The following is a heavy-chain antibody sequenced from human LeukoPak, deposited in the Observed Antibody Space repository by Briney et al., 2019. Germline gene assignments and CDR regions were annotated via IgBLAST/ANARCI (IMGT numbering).Heavy chain of an antibody. CDR1: GFTFSNYA. V-gene: IGHV3-23*01. Sequence: GGCLRLSCAGSGFTFSNYAMSWVRQAPGKGLEWVSAISGSGGSTNYADSVKGRFTISRDNSKNTLYLQMNSLRAGDTAVYYCAKDRIAARPSNFDYWGQGTLVTVSS. J-gene: IGHJ4*02. CDR2: ISGSGGST. CDR3: AKDRIAARPSNFDY. D-gene: IGHD6-6*01.